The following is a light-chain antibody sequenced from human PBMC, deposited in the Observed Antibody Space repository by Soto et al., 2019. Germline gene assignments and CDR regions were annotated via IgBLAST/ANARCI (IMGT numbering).Light chain of an antibody. CDR2: GAS. Sequence: IVLTQSAATVSLYPGERATISCRASQSVSSYLAWYQQKPGQAPRLLIYGASTRATGIPARFSGSGSGTEFTLTISSLQSEDFAVYYCQQYNNWPRTFGQGTKLDI. CDR3: QQYNNWPRT. V-gene: IGKV3-15*01. J-gene: IGKJ1*01. CDR1: QSVSSY.